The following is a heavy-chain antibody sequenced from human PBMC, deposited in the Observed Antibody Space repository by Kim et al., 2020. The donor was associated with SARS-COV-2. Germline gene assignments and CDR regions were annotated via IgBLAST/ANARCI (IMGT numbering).Heavy chain of an antibody. Sequence: GGSLRLSCAASGFTFSSYGMHWVRQAPGKGLEWVAVISYDGSNKYYADSVKGRFTISRDNSKNTLYLQMNSLRAEDTAVYYCAKDRAPTVYYYGMDVWGQGTTVTVSS. CDR1: GFTFSSYG. D-gene: IGHD4-4*01. CDR3: AKDRAPTVYYYGMDV. CDR2: ISYDGSNK. V-gene: IGHV3-30*18. J-gene: IGHJ6*02.